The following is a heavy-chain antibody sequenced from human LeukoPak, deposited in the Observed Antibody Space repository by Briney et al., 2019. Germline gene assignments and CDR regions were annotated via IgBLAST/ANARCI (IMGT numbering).Heavy chain of an antibody. J-gene: IGHJ4*02. CDR1: XXSIXXXSYY. V-gene: IGHV4-39*01. CDR2: IYYSGST. CDR3: XXXXXXXXXXDY. Sequence: XTXSXXSIXXXSYYWGWIRQPPGRGLEWIGSIYYSGSTYYNPSLKSRVTISVDTSKNKFSLKLSSVTAADTAVYSXXXXXXXXXXXDYWGXXTLVTVSS.